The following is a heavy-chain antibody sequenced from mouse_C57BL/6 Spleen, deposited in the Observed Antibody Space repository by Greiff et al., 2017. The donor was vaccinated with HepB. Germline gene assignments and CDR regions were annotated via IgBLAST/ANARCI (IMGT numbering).Heavy chain of an antibody. Sequence: VQLQQSGPELVKPGASVKISCKASGYTFTDYYMNWVKQSHGKSLEWIGDINPNNGGTSYNQKFKGKATLTVDKSSSTAYMELRSLTSEDSAVYYCARESDSSGDYWGQGTTLTVSS. CDR1: GYTFTDYY. CDR2: INPNNGGT. J-gene: IGHJ2*01. D-gene: IGHD3-2*02. CDR3: ARESDSSGDY. V-gene: IGHV1-26*01.